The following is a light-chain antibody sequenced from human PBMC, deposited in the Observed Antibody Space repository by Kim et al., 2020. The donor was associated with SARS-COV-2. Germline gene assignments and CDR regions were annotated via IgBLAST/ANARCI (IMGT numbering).Light chain of an antibody. Sequence: LSPGESATLSCRASQSVSSNYLAWYQQKPGQAPRLLIYGASSRATGIPDRFSGSGSVTDFTLTISRLEPEDFAVYYCQQYGSSPRTFGQGTKLEI. CDR1: QSVSSNY. V-gene: IGKV3-20*01. J-gene: IGKJ2*01. CDR3: QQYGSSPRT. CDR2: GAS.